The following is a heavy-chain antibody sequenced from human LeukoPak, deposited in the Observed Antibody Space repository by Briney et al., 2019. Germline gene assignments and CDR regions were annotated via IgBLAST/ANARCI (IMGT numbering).Heavy chain of an antibody. CDR3: ARGAMAPAHFYFDY. Sequence: GGSLRLSCAVSGFTVNTNYVSWVRQAPGKGLEWVSSISSSSSYIYYADSVKGRFTISRDNAKNSLYLQMNSLRAEDTAVYYCARGAMAPAHFYFDYWGQGTLVTVSS. D-gene: IGHD2-2*01. J-gene: IGHJ4*02. CDR2: ISSSSSYI. V-gene: IGHV3-21*01. CDR1: GFTVNTNY.